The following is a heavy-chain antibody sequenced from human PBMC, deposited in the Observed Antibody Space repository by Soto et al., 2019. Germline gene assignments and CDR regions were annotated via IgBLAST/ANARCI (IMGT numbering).Heavy chain of an antibody. Sequence: SVKVSCKASGFTFTSSAMQWVRQARGQRLEWIGWIVVGSGNTNYAQKFQERVTITRDMSTSTAYMELSSLRSEDTAVYYCARIPAGQDDAFDIWGQGTMVTVS. V-gene: IGHV1-58*02. CDR3: ARIPAGQDDAFDI. CDR2: IVVGSGNT. J-gene: IGHJ3*02. CDR1: GFTFTSSA. D-gene: IGHD2-2*01.